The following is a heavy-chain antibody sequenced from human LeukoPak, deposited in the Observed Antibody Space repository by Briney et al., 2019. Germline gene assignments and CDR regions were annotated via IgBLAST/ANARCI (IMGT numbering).Heavy chain of an antibody. J-gene: IGHJ5*02. Sequence: GGSLTLSCATSGFTFSNYGMHWVRQAPGKGLEWVAVISSDETNIRYGDSVRGRFTVSRDNAKNTVYLQMNSLGADDTAVYYCAKDPYRVVFATGNYLDPWGQGTLVTVSS. CDR1: GFTFSNYG. CDR3: AKDPYRVVFATGNYLDP. V-gene: IGHV3-30*18. CDR2: ISSDETNI. D-gene: IGHD2-15*01.